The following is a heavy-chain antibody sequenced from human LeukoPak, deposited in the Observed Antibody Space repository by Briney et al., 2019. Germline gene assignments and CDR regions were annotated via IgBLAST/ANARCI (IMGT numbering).Heavy chain of an antibody. Sequence: GGSLRLSCAASGFTFDDYAMHWVRQAPGKGLEWVSAITWNSGRIAYADSVKGRFTISRDNAKNSLYLQMNGLRAEDTALYYCAKDVSTVLTYFDYWGQGTLVTVSS. CDR3: AKDVSTVLTYFDY. J-gene: IGHJ4*02. CDR1: GFTFDDYA. D-gene: IGHD4-17*01. CDR2: ITWNSGRI. V-gene: IGHV3-9*01.